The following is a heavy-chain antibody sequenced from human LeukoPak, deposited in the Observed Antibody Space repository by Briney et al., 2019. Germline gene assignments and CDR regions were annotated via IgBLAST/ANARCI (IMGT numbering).Heavy chain of an antibody. J-gene: IGHJ4*02. D-gene: IGHD3-10*01. V-gene: IGHV3-7*01. Sequence: GGSLRLSCAASGFTFSSYRMSWVRQAPGKGLEWVANIKQGGSEKYYVDSVKGRFTISRDNAKNSLYLQMNSLRAEDTAVYYSARHLYYYGSGFDYWGQGTLVTVSS. CDR3: ARHLYYYGSGFDY. CDR2: IKQGGSEK. CDR1: GFTFSSYR.